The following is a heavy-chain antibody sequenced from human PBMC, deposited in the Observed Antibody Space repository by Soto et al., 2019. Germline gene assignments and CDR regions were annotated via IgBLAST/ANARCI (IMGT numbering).Heavy chain of an antibody. CDR1: GFTFSSYA. CDR3: AKGSYDFWSGYSNWFDP. Sequence: LRLSCAASGFTFSSYAMSWFRQAPGKGLEWVSAISGSGGSTYYADSVKGRFTISRDNSKNTLYLQMNSLRAEDTAVYYCAKGSYDFWSGYSNWFDPWGQGTLVTVSS. J-gene: IGHJ5*02. D-gene: IGHD3-3*01. V-gene: IGHV3-23*01. CDR2: ISGSGGST.